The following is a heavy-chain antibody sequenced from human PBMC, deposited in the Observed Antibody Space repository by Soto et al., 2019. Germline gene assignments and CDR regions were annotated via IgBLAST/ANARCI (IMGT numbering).Heavy chain of an antibody. V-gene: IGHV1-46*01. CDR3: AGLSSIAARHHPNDAFDI. CDR2: INPSGGST. CDR1: GYTFTSYY. D-gene: IGHD6-6*01. Sequence: GASVKVSCKASGYTFTSYYMHWVRQAPGQGLEWMGIINPSGGSTSYAQKFQGRVTMTRDTSTSTVYMELSSLRSEDTAVYYCAGLSSIAARHHPNDAFDIWGQGTMVTVSS. J-gene: IGHJ3*02.